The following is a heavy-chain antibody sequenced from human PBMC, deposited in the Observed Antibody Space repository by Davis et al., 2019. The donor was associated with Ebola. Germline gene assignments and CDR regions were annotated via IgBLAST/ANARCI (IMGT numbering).Heavy chain of an antibody. V-gene: IGHV3-20*04. CDR3: AKKDSPYGFIDY. CDR1: GSTFDDYG. J-gene: IGHJ4*02. Sequence: PGGSLRLSCAASGSTFDDYGMSWVRQAPGKGLEWVSGINWNGGSTGYADYVKGRYTITKDNSKNTLYLQMNSLRAEDTAVYYCAKKDSPYGFIDYWGQGTLVTVSS. D-gene: IGHD2-15*01. CDR2: INWNGGST.